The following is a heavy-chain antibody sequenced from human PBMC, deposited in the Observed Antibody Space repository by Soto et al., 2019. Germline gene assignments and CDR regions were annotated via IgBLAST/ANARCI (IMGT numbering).Heavy chain of an antibody. Sequence: TSETLSLTCAVYGGSFSGYYWRWIRQPPGKGLEWIGEINHSGSTKYNPSLKSRVTISVDTSKNQFSLKLSSVTAADTAVYYCARGGPYYDVLTGYYYHGMDVWGQGTTVTVSS. D-gene: IGHD3-9*01. CDR3: ARGGPYYDVLTGYYYHGMDV. CDR2: INHSGST. CDR1: GGSFSGYY. V-gene: IGHV4-34*01. J-gene: IGHJ6*02.